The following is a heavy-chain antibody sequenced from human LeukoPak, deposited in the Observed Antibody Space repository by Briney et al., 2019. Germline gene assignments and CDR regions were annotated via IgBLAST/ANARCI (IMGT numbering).Heavy chain of an antibody. CDR3: AKASRLLHGSGSYPGYFDY. D-gene: IGHD3-10*01. V-gene: IGHV3-30-3*01. CDR2: ISYDASNE. Sequence: GESLRLSCAASGFNFSDYPMHWVRQAPGKGLEWVALISYDASNEYYADSVKGRFTISRDNSKNTLYLQMNSLRAEDTAVYYCAKASRLLHGSGSYPGYFDYWGQGTLVTVSS. J-gene: IGHJ4*02. CDR1: GFNFSDYP.